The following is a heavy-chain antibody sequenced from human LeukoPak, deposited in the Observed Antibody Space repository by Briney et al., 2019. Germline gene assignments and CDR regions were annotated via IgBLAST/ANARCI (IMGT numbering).Heavy chain of an antibody. Sequence: GGSRRLSCAASGFTFSSYAMSWVRQAPGKGLEWVSAISGSGGSTYYADSVKGRFTISRDNSKNTLYLQMNSLRAEDTAVYYCAKDPYSSGWYISAFDIWGQGTMVTVSS. J-gene: IGHJ3*02. D-gene: IGHD6-19*01. CDR2: ISGSGGST. CDR1: GFTFSSYA. CDR3: AKDPYSSGWYISAFDI. V-gene: IGHV3-23*01.